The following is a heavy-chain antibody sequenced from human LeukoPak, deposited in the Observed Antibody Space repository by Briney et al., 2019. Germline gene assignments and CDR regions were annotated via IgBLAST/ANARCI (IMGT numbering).Heavy chain of an antibody. CDR1: GGSISSYY. D-gene: IGHD3-22*01. CDR3: ARGDDSSGYYYARKSYYFDY. V-gene: IGHV4-59*01. J-gene: IGHJ4*02. Sequence: KASETLSLTCTVSGGSISSYYWSWIRQPPGKGLEWIGYIYYSGSTNYNPSLKSRVTISVDTSKNQFSLKLSSVTAADTAVYYCARGDDSSGYYYARKSYYFDYWGQGTLVTVSS. CDR2: IYYSGST.